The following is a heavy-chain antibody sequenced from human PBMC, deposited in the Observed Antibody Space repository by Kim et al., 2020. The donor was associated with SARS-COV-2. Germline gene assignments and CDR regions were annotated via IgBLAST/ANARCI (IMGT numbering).Heavy chain of an antibody. D-gene: IGHD3-22*01. Sequence: SLKGRFTISRDNSKNTLFLQMNSLRAEDTAVYYCAKDPTSSGYYFGYFDYWGQGTLVTVSS. CDR3: AKDPTSSGYYFGYFDY. V-gene: IGHV3-30*02. J-gene: IGHJ4*02.